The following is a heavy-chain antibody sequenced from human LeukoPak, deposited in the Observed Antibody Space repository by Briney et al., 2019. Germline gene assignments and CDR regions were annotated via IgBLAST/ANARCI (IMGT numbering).Heavy chain of an antibody. J-gene: IGHJ3*02. CDR3: ASYGSGSYPDAFDI. CDR2: IYISGST. V-gene: IGHV4-4*07. CDR1: GGSFSRYY. Sequence: PSETLSLTCSVSGGSFSRYYWSWIRQPAGKGLEWIGRIYISGSTNYNPSLKSRVTMSVDTSKNQFSLKLTSVTAADTAVYYCASYGSGSYPDAFDIWGQGTMVTVSS. D-gene: IGHD3-10*01.